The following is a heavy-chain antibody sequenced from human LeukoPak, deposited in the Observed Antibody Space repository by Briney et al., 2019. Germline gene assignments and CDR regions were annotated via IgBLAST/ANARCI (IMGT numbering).Heavy chain of an antibody. Sequence: PGGSVRLSCAASGFTFSNYAMSWVRQAPGKGLEWVSSISVSGGNTYYADSVKGRFTVSRDNSKNTVYVQMSSLRAEDTAVYYCARGGIAAVGLYWGQGTLVTVSS. D-gene: IGHD6-13*01. CDR3: ARGGIAAVGLY. J-gene: IGHJ4*02. CDR1: GFTFSNYA. V-gene: IGHV3-23*01. CDR2: ISVSGGNT.